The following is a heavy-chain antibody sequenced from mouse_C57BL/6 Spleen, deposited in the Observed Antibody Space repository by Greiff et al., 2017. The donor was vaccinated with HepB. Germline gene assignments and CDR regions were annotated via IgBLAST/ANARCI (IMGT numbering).Heavy chain of an antibody. J-gene: IGHJ4*01. CDR3: ASRGGTAQAYYAMDY. D-gene: IGHD3-2*02. CDR2: INPSTGGT. V-gene: IGHV1-42*01. Sequence: EVQLQQSGPELVKPGASVKISCKASGYSFTGYYMNWVKQSPEKSLEWIGEINPSTGGTTYNQKFKAKATLTVDKSSSTAYMQLKSLTSEDSAVYYGASRGGTAQAYYAMDYWGQGTSVTVSS. CDR1: GYSFTGYY.